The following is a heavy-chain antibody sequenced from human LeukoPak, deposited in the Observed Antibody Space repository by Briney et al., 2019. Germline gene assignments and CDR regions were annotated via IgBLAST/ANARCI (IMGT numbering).Heavy chain of an antibody. CDR2: ISGSGGST. CDR3: AKDDPTSGAFDI. D-gene: IGHD6-6*01. Sequence: PGGSLRLSCSASGFTFSSYAMHWVRQAPGKGLEWVSAISGSGGSTYYADSVKGRFTISRDNSKNTLHLQMNSLRAEDTAVYYCAKDDPTSGAFDIWGQGTMVTVSS. V-gene: IGHV3-23*01. J-gene: IGHJ3*02. CDR1: GFTFSSYA.